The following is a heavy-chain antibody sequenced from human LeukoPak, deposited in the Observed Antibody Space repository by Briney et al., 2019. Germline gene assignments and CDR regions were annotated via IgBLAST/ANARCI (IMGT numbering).Heavy chain of an antibody. Sequence: SETLSLTCTVSGGSISSGDYYWSWIRQPPGKGLEWIGYIYYSGSTYYNPSLKSRVTISVDTSKNQFSLKLSSVTAADTAVYYCARDLVGTTSPPKYDYWGHGTLVTVSS. J-gene: IGHJ4*01. V-gene: IGHV4-30-4*08. CDR2: IYYSGST. D-gene: IGHD1-26*01. CDR3: ARDLVGTTSPPKYDY. CDR1: GGSISSGDYY.